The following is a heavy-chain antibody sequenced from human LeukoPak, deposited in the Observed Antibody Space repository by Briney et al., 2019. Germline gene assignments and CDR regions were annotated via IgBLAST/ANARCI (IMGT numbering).Heavy chain of an antibody. Sequence: KPSETLSLTCTVSGGSISSYYWSWIRQPPGQGLVWIGYIHYSGTTNYNPSLKGRVTISVDTSKNQFSLKLTSVTAADTAVYYCARRLLGYCSGGSCYSGYFQHWGQGTLVTVSS. D-gene: IGHD2-15*01. CDR1: GGSISSYY. CDR3: ARRLLGYCSGGSCYSGYFQH. CDR2: IHYSGTT. J-gene: IGHJ1*01. V-gene: IGHV4-59*01.